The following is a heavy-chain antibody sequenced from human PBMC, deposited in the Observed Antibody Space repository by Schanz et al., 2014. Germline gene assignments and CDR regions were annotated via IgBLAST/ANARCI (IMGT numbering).Heavy chain of an antibody. D-gene: IGHD6-13*01. Sequence: EVQLVESGGGMVQPGGSLRLSCAASGFTFSDHYMDWVRQAPGKGLEWVGRITNKPNNYNTEYAASVKGRFTISRDDSRNSLYLQMNSLRAEDTALYYCARDSGSSSWYPSDYWGQGTLVTVSS. CDR1: GFTFSDHY. CDR2: ITNKPNNYNT. V-gene: IGHV3-72*01. CDR3: ARDSGSSSWYPSDY. J-gene: IGHJ4*02.